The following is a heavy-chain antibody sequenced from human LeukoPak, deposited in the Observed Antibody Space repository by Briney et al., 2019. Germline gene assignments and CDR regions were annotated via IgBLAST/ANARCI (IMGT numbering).Heavy chain of an antibody. D-gene: IGHD5-24*01. CDR1: GGTFSSYA. CDR2: IILMFGTA. J-gene: IGHJ6*03. V-gene: IGHV1-69*06. Sequence: SVKVSCKASGGTFSSYAISGVRQAPGEGLEWMGGIILMFGTADYAQKFQGRVTITADKSTSTAHRVLSRLRSEDTAVYYCARGGDGYNLDYYYYMDVWGKGTTVTVYS. CDR3: ARGGDGYNLDYYYYMDV.